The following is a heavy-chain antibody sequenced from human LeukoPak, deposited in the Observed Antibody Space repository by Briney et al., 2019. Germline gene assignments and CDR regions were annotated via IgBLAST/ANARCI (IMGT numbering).Heavy chain of an antibody. V-gene: IGHV1-2*02. CDR1: GYTFTGYY. J-gene: IGHJ4*02. Sequence: ASVKVSCKASGYTFTGYYMHWVRQAPGQGLEWMGWINPNSGGTNYAQKFQGRVTMTRDTSISTAYMELSRLRSDDTAVYYCASGGIGTWSGCVEHDYWGQGTLVTVSS. CDR2: INPNSGGT. D-gene: IGHD3-3*01. CDR3: ASGGIGTWSGCVEHDY.